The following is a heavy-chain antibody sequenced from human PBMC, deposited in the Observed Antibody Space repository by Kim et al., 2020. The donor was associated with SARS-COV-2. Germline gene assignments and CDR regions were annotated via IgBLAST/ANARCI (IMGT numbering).Heavy chain of an antibody. V-gene: IGHV3-7*03. J-gene: IGHJ4*02. CDR1: GFTFSSYW. CDR2: IKQDGSEK. CDR3: ARGASYYYDSSGYYPPHFGY. D-gene: IGHD3-22*01. Sequence: GGSLRLSCAASGFTFSSYWMSWVRQAPGKGLEWVANIKQDGSEKYYVDSVKGRFTISRDNANNSLYLQMNSLRAEDTAVYYCARGASYYYDSSGYYPPHFGYWGQGTLVTVSS.